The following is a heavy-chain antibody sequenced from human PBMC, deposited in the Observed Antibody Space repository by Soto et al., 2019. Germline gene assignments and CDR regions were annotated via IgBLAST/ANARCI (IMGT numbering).Heavy chain of an antibody. CDR2: IYYSGST. CDR1: GGSISSGDYY. Sequence: QVQLQESGPGLVKPSQTLSLTCTVSGGSISSGDYYWRWIRQPPGKGLEWIGYIYYSGSTYYNPSLKSRVTQSLDTAKNPFSLKLGSVTAADTGVYYCARVGLRYYGMDVWGQGTTVTVSS. V-gene: IGHV4-30-4*01. J-gene: IGHJ6*02. CDR3: ARVGLRYYGMDV.